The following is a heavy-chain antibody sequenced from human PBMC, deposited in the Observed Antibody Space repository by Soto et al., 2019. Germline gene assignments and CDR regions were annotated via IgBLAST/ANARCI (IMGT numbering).Heavy chain of an antibody. CDR1: GFTLSSYA. D-gene: IGHD2-2*01. V-gene: IGHV3-23*01. Sequence: EVQLLESGGGLVQPGGSLRLTCAVYGFTLSSYAMNWVRQAPGKGLEWVSGISGSDDSTRYADSAKGRFTISRDNSKNTLYLQMTSLRVEDTAVYYCAKGKPGVILAVPLDCWGQGSLVTVSS. CDR3: AKGKPGVILAVPLDC. J-gene: IGHJ4*02. CDR2: ISGSDDST.